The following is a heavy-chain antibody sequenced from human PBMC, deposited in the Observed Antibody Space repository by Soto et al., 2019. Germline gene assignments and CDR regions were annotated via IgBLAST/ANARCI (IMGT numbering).Heavy chain of an antibody. D-gene: IGHD6-19*01. CDR3: AGGYSSGWYELGTETYDY. Sequence: SETLSLTCTVSGGSISSSSYYWGWIRQPPGKGLEWIGSIYYSGSTYYNPSLKSRVTISVDTSKNQFSLKLSSVTAADTAVYYCAGGYSSGWYELGTETYDYWGQGTLVTVSS. CDR1: GGSISSSSYY. CDR2: IYYSGST. V-gene: IGHV4-39*01. J-gene: IGHJ4*02.